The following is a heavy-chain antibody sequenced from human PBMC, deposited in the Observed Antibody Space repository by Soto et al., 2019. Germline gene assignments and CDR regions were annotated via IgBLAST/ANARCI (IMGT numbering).Heavy chain of an antibody. Sequence: GGSLRLSCAASGFTFSDYYMSWIRQAPGKGLEWVSYISSSGSTIYYADSVKGRFTISRDNAKNSLYLQMNSLRAEDTAVYYCARDILLWFGEDRGAFDIWGQGTMVTVSS. J-gene: IGHJ3*02. D-gene: IGHD3-10*01. CDR2: ISSSGSTI. CDR1: GFTFSDYY. V-gene: IGHV3-11*01. CDR3: ARDILLWFGEDRGAFDI.